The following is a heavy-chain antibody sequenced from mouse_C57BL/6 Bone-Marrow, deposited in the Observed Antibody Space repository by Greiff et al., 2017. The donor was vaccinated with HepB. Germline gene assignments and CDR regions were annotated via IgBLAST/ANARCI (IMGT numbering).Heavy chain of an antibody. D-gene: IGHD2-5*01. CDR3: ARDYSNYWYFDV. J-gene: IGHJ1*03. V-gene: IGHV1-47*01. CDR2: FHPYNDDT. CDR1: GYTFTTYP. Sequence: VKLVESGAELVKPGASVKMSCKASGYTFTTYPIEWMKQNHGKSLEWIGNFHPYNDDTKYNEKFKGKATLTVEKSSSTVYLELSRLTSDDSAVYYCARDYSNYWYFDVWGTGTTVTVSS.